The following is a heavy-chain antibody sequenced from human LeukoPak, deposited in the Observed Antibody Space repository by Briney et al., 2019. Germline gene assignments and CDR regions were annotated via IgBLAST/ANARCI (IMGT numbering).Heavy chain of an antibody. CDR2: INPNSGGT. CDR1: GYTFTGYY. D-gene: IGHD3-3*01. V-gene: IGHV1-2*02. CDR3: ARDSTYYDFWSGYQHQYFDY. Sequence: ASVKVSCKASGYTFTGYYMHWVRQAPGQGLEWMGWINPNSGGTNYAQKFQGRVTMTRDTSISTAYMELSRLRSDDTAVYYCARDSTYYDFWSGYQHQYFDYWGQGTLVTVSS. J-gene: IGHJ4*02.